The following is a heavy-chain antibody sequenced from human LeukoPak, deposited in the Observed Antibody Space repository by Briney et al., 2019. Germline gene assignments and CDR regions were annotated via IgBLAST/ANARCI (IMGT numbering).Heavy chain of an antibody. CDR1: GGTFSSYA. D-gene: IGHD2-8*01. CDR3: AREGGYCTNGVCQYYLDY. Sequence: SVKVSCKASGGTFSSYAISWVRQAPGQGLERMGGIIPIFGTANYAQKFQGRVTITADESTSTAYMELSSLRSEDTAVYYCAREGGYCTNGVCQYYLDYWGQGTLVTVSS. J-gene: IGHJ4*02. CDR2: IIPIFGTA. V-gene: IGHV1-69*13.